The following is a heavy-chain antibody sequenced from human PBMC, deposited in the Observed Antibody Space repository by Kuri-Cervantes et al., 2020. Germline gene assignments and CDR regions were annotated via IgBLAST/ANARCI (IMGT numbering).Heavy chain of an antibody. CDR2: IHPGSSTI. CDR1: GFTFNNHP. D-gene: IGHD6-19*01. V-gene: IGHV3-48*01. CDR3: ARGSIDWYTYYFDF. Sequence: GSLRLSCTSSGFTFNNHPMHWVRQAPGKGLEWISYIHPGSSTIYYADPVRGRFTISRDNAKSSLYLQMDSLRAEDTAVYYCARGSIDWYTYYFDFWGQGTLVTVSS. J-gene: IGHJ4*02.